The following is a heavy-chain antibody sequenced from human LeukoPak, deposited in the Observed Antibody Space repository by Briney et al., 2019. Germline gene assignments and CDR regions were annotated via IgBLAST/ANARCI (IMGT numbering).Heavy chain of an antibody. D-gene: IGHD4-11*01. CDR2: IYHSGST. CDR3: ARFDYSSSYFDY. V-gene: IGHV4-30-2*01. Sequence: SQTLSLTCAVSGGSISSGGYSWSWIRQPPGKGLEWIGYIYHSGSTYYNPSLKSRVTISVDRSKNQFSLKLSSVTAADTAVYYCARFDYSSSYFDYWGQGTLVTVSS. J-gene: IGHJ4*02. CDR1: GGSISSGGYS.